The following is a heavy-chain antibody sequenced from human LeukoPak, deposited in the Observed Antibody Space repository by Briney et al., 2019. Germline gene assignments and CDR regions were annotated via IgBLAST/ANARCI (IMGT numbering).Heavy chain of an antibody. D-gene: IGHD6-13*01. CDR2: FDPEDGET. V-gene: IGHV1-24*01. CDR1: GYTLTELS. CDR3: ATGPVPFTRSWYHMGAFDI. J-gene: IGHJ3*02. Sequence: ASVKVSCKVSGYTLTELSMHWVRQAPGKGLEWMGGFDPEDGETIYAQKFQGRVTMTEDTSTDTAYMELSSLRSEDTAVYYCATGPVPFTRSWYHMGAFDIWGQGTMVTVSS.